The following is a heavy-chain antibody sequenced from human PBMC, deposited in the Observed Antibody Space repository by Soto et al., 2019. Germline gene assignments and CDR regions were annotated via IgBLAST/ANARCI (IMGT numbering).Heavy chain of an antibody. Sequence: XGPLLLSCSAAGFTFSSYSMHWVRHAPGKGLEYVSGVRGNGDPPFYADSVKGRFTISRDNSKNTLYLQMSSLSADDTAVYYCVKSRGGNNFDFFDWAQGALVTVSS. CDR2: VRGNGDPP. V-gene: IGHV3-64D*06. CDR1: GFTFSSYS. CDR3: VKSRGGNNFDFFD. J-gene: IGHJ4*02. D-gene: IGHD5-12*01.